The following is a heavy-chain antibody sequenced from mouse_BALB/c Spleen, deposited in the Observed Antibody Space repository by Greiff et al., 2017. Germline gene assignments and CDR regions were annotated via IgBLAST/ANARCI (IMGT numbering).Heavy chain of an antibody. V-gene: IGHV1S127*01. CDR2: IDPSDSYT. Sequence: VQLQQPGAELVKPGASVKMSCKASGYTFTSYWMHWVQQRPGQGLEWIGTIDPSDSYTSYNQKFKGKATLTVDTASSTAYMQLSSLTSEDSAVYYCTRDYYGSSPYYAMDYWGQGTSVTVSS. D-gene: IGHD1-1*01. J-gene: IGHJ4*01. CDR1: GYTFTSYW. CDR3: TRDYYGSSPYYAMDY.